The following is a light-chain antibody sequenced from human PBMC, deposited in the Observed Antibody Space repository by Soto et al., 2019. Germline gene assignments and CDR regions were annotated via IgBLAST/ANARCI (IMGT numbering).Light chain of an antibody. CDR3: QQYDSYSPWT. CDR1: KSVNRW. V-gene: IGKV1-5*01. CDR2: AAS. J-gene: IGKJ1*01. Sequence: DIQMTQSPSTLSASVGDRVTITCRASKSVNRWLAWYQQKPGKAPKLLIYAASSLENGVPSRLSGGVSGTEFTLTISILQPDEFATYDCQQYDSYSPWTFGQGTKVEIK.